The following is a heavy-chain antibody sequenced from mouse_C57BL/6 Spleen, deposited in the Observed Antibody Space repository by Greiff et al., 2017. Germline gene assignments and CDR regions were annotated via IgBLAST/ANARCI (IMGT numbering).Heavy chain of an antibody. J-gene: IGHJ2*01. V-gene: IGHV1-72*01. Sequence: QVQLKQPGAELVKPGASVKLSCKASGYTFTSYWMHWVKQRPGRGLEWIGRIDPNSGGTKYNEKFKSKATLTVDKPSSTAYMQLSSLTSEDSAVYYCARRNWDAYYFDYWGQGTTLTVSS. CDR3: ARRNWDAYYFDY. CDR1: GYTFTSYW. D-gene: IGHD4-1*01. CDR2: IDPNSGGT.